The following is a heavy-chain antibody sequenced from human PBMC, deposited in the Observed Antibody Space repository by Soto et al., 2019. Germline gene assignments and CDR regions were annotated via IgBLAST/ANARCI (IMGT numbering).Heavy chain of an antibody. J-gene: IGHJ6*02. CDR1: GFTFSSYA. Sequence: PGGSLRLSCAASGFTFSSYAMHWVRQAPGKGLEWVAVISYDGSNKYYADSVKGRFTISRDNSKNTLYLQMNSLRAEDTAVYYCARDRGLRGYYGMDVWGQGTTVTVSS. CDR3: ARDRGLRGYYGMDV. V-gene: IGHV3-30-3*01. CDR2: ISYDGSNK.